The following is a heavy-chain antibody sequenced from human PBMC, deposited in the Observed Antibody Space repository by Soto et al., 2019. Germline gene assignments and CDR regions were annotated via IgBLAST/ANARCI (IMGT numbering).Heavy chain of an antibody. J-gene: IGHJ1*01. CDR1: GYTFTSYY. V-gene: IGHV1-46*03. D-gene: IGHD4-17*01. Sequence: ASVKVSCKAPGYTFTSYYMHWVRQAPGQGLEWMGIINPSGGSTSYAQKFQGRVTMTRDTSTSTVYMELSSLRSEDTAVYYCARDRLGYGDQTDNHEEYLQHWGQGTLVTVSS. CDR3: ARDRLGYGDQTDNHEEYLQH. CDR2: INPSGGST.